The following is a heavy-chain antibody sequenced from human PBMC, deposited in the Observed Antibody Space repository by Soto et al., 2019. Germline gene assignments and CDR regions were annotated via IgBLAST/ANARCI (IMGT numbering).Heavy chain of an antibody. CDR3: ARGHSSSWYYGYYYYMDV. CDR2: INHSGST. CDR1: GGSSSGYY. Sequence: SETLSLTCAVYGGSSSGYYWSWIRQPPGKGLEWIGEINHSGSTNYNPSLKSRVTISVDTSKNQFSLKLSSVTAADTAVYYCARGHSSSWYYGYYYYMDVWGKGTTVTVSS. V-gene: IGHV4-34*01. D-gene: IGHD6-13*01. J-gene: IGHJ6*03.